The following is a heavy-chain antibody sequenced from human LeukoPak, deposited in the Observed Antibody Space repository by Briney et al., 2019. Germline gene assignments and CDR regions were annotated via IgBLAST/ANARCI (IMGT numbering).Heavy chain of an antibody. V-gene: IGHV4-39*01. CDR1: GVSISSSSYY. CDR2: IYYSGST. J-gene: IGHJ4*02. D-gene: IGHD3-10*01. CDR3: ARHGGGLLWFGELTLYYFDY. Sequence: SETLSLTCTVSGVSISSSSYYWGWIRQPPGKGLEWIGSIYYSGSTYYNPSLKSRVTISVDTSKNQFSLKLSSVTAADTAVYYCARHGGGLLWFGELTLYYFDYWGQGTLVTVSS.